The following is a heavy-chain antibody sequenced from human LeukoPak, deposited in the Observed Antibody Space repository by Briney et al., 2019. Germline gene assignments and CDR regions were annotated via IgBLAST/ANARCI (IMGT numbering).Heavy chain of an antibody. CDR2: IYPGDSDT. D-gene: IGHD6-19*01. CDR1: GYSFTSYR. J-gene: IGHJ4*02. Sequence: GESLKISCKGSGYSFTSYRIAWVRQMPGKGLEWMGIIYPGDSDTRYSPTFHGQVTISADKSISTAYLQWSSLKASDTAMYYCARQTVMAGTTDYWGQGTLVTVSS. V-gene: IGHV5-51*01. CDR3: ARQTVMAGTTDY.